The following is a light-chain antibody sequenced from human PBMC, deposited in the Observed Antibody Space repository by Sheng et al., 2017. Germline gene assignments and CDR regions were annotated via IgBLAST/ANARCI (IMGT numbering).Light chain of an antibody. Sequence: QSALTQPRSVSGSPGQSVTISCTGTSSDVGDYNFVSWYQQHPGKAPKLVIYDVTKRPSGVPDRFSGSKSDNTASLTISGLRAEDEADYYCCSYAGSYTYVVFGGGTKLTVL. J-gene: IGLJ2*01. CDR3: CSYAGSYTYVV. V-gene: IGLV2-11*01. CDR2: DVT. CDR1: SSDVGDYNF.